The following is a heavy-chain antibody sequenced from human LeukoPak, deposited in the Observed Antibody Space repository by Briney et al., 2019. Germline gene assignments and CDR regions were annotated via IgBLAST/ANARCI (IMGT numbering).Heavy chain of an antibody. CDR1: GYTFTSYG. Sequence: ASVTVSCKASGYTFTSYGISWVRQAPGQGLEWMGWISAYNGNTNYAQKLQGRVTMTTDTSTSTAYMELRSLRSDDTAVYYCARAPPRFGELLYRMDVWGQGTTVTVSS. D-gene: IGHD3-10*01. J-gene: IGHJ6*02. CDR2: ISAYNGNT. CDR3: ARAPPRFGELLYRMDV. V-gene: IGHV1-18*01.